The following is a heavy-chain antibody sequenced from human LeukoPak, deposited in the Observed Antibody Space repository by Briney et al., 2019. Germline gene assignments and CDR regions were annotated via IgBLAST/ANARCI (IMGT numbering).Heavy chain of an antibody. D-gene: IGHD1-26*01. CDR3: ARESGRYRYYFDF. Sequence: ASVKVSCKASGYTFSSYYMHWVRQAPGQGLEWMGLINPSGGSTNYAQKFQGRVTMTREMSTSTVYMELSSLRSEDTAVYYCARESGRYRYYFDFWGQGTLVPVSS. CDR2: INPSGGST. V-gene: IGHV1-46*01. CDR1: GYTFSSYY. J-gene: IGHJ4*02.